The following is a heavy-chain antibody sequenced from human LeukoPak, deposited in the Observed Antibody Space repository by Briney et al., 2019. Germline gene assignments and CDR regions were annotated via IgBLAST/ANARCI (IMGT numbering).Heavy chain of an antibody. J-gene: IGHJ5*02. D-gene: IGHD2-15*01. CDR1: GDSISSYY. CDR2: IYTSGST. Sequence: SETLSLTCTVSGDSISSYYWSWIRQPAGKGLEWIGRIYTSGSTNYNPSLKSRVTMSVDTSKNQFSLKLSSVTAADTAVYYCARGEPRGYCSGGSCFQRRNWFDPWGQGTLVTVSS. CDR3: ARGEPRGYCSGGSCFQRRNWFDP. V-gene: IGHV4-4*07.